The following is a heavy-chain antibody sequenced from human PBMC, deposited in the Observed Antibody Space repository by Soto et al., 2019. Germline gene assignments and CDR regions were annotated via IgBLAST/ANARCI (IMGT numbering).Heavy chain of an antibody. CDR2: ISSTSSTI. CDR3: ARTGLLWFGETVWGSFDY. CDR1: GFTFSSYS. Sequence: GGSLRLSCAASGFTFSSYSINWVRQAPGKGLEWVSYISSTSSTIYYADSVKGRFTISRDNAKNSLYLQMNSLRAEDTAVYYCARTGLLWFGETVWGSFDYWGQGTLVTVSS. V-gene: IGHV3-48*01. D-gene: IGHD3-10*01. J-gene: IGHJ4*02.